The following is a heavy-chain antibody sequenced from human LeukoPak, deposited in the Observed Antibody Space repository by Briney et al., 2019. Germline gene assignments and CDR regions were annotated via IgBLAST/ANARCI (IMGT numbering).Heavy chain of an antibody. D-gene: IGHD3-10*01. CDR1: GFTFDDYA. CDR2: ISWNSGSI. J-gene: IGHJ6*02. Sequence: GGSLRLSCAASGFTFDDYAMHWVRQAPGKGLEWVSGISWNSGSIGYADSVKGRFTISRDNAKNSLYLQMNSLRAEDTALYYCAKDNGSGLPLYGMDVWGQGTTVTVSS. V-gene: IGHV3-9*01. CDR3: AKDNGSGLPLYGMDV.